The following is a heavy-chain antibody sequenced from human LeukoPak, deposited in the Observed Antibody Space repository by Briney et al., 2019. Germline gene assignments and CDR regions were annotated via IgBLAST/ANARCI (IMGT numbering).Heavy chain of an antibody. V-gene: IGHV1-18*01. Sequence: ASVKVSCKASGYTFTNYGIFWVRQAPGQGLEWMGWISAYSGNTNYAQKLQGRVTMTTETSTSTACMELESLRSDDTAVYYCAISQGSYYDTSGYLGGDYCGQGTLVTVSS. CDR1: GYTFTNYG. D-gene: IGHD3-22*01. J-gene: IGHJ4*02. CDR2: ISAYSGNT. CDR3: AISQGSYYDTSGYLGGDY.